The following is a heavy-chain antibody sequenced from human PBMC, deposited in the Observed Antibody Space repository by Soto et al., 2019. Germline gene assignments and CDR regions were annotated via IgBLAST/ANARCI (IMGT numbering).Heavy chain of an antibody. CDR3: AIALYDISGFGY. CDR1: GYTFTGYY. D-gene: IGHD3-22*01. CDR2: INPNSGGT. Sequence: ASVKVSCKAPGYTFTGYYMHWVRQAPGQGLEWMGWINPNSGGTNYAQKFQGWVTMTRDTSISTAYMELSRLRSDDTAVYYCAIALYDISGFGYWGQETLITVSS. J-gene: IGHJ4*02. V-gene: IGHV1-2*04.